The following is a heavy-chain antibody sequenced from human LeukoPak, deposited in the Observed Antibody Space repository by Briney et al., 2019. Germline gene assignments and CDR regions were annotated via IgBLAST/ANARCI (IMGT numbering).Heavy chain of an antibody. CDR3: ARDRSSDACDY. CDR2: INSDGSST. J-gene: IGHJ4*02. D-gene: IGHD6-6*01. CDR1: GFTFSSYW. V-gene: IGHV3-74*01. Sequence: PGGSLRLSCVASGFTFSSYWMHWVRQAPGKGLVWVSRINSDGSSTSYTDSVKGRFTISRDNAKNTLYLQMNSLRAEDTAVYYCARDRSSDACDYWGQGTLVTASS.